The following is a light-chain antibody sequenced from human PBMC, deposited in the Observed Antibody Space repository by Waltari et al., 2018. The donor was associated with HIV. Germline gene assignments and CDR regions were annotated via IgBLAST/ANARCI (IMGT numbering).Light chain of an antibody. V-gene: IGKV3-20*01. CDR1: QTVYSDY. CDR3: QQYGSSAT. J-gene: IGKJ1*01. Sequence: EFELTQSPGTLSLSTGERATLSCKASQTVYSDYLAWYQQEPGHAPRLLISGASSRATGIPDRFSGSGSGTDFTLTISILEPEDFAVYYCQQYGSSATFGQGTKVEIK. CDR2: GAS.